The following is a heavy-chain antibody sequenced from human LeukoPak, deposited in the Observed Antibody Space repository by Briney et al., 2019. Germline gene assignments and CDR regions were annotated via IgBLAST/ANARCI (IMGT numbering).Heavy chain of an antibody. D-gene: IGHD6-19*01. J-gene: IGHJ4*02. Sequence: SETLSLACTVSGGSMSPYHWGWIRQPPGKGLEWTGYIYYSGSTNYNPSLNSRVAISVDTSKNQFSLRLSSVTAADTAIYYCARAVSGRFDYWGQGTLVTVSS. V-gene: IGHV4-59*08. CDR2: IYYSGST. CDR1: GGSMSPYH. CDR3: ARAVSGRFDY.